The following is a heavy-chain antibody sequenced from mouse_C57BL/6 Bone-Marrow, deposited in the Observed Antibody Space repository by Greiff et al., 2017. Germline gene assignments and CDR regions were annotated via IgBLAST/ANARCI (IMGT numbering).Heavy chain of an antibody. V-gene: IGHV3-6*01. D-gene: IGHD2-4*01. CDR3: ARAGLRPYYYAMDY. Sequence: EVKLQESGPGLVKPSQSLSLTCSVTGYSITSGYYWNWIRQFPGNKLEWMGYISYDGSNNYNPSLKNRISITRDPSKNQFFLKLNSVTTEDTATYYCARAGLRPYYYAMDYWGQGTSVTVSS. CDR1: GYSITSGYY. J-gene: IGHJ4*01. CDR2: ISYDGSN.